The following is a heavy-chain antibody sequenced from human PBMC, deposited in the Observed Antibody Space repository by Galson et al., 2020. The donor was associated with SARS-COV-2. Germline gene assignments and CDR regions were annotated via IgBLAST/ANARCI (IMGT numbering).Heavy chain of an antibody. CDR3: ARLWGDDFWSGTSDAIEI. Sequence: GGSLRLSCAASGFTFSSYGMHWVRQAPGKGLEWVAVIWYDGSNKYYADSVKGRFTISRDNSKNTLYLQMNSLRAEDTAVYYCARLWGDDFWSGTSDAIEIWGQGTMVTVSS. V-gene: IGHV3-33*01. D-gene: IGHD3-3*01. CDR2: IWYDGSNK. J-gene: IGHJ3*02. CDR1: GFTFSSYG.